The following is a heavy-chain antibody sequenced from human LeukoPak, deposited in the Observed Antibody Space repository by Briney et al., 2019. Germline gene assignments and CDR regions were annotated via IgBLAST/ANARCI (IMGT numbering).Heavy chain of an antibody. CDR1: GFTFSSYG. CDR2: ISSLGNTT. D-gene: IGHD3-9*01. V-gene: IGHV3-23*01. Sequence: PGGSLRLSCVVSGFTFSSYGMSWVRQAPGKGLEWVSTISSLGNTTYYADSVKGRVTISRDNSRNTLYLQMNRLRGEDTAAYYCAKGAIRCDILTGYFALDYWGQGTLVTVSS. J-gene: IGHJ4*02. CDR3: AKGAIRCDILTGYFALDY.